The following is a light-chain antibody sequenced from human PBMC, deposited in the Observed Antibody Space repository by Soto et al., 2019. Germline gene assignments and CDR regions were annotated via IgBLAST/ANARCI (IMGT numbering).Light chain of an antibody. CDR2: EGS. CDR1: TSDVGSYKF. Sequence: QSVLTQPASVSGSPGQSITISCTGTTSDVGSYKFVSWYQHLPGKAPKLVIFEGSERPSGISDRFSGSKSGNTASLTISGLQAEDAADYYCCAYAGSSTFLFGGGTTVTVL. CDR3: CAYAGSSTFL. J-gene: IGLJ2*01. V-gene: IGLV2-23*03.